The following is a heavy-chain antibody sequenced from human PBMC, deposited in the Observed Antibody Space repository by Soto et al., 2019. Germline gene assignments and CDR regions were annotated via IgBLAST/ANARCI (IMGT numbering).Heavy chain of an antibody. CDR1: GGTFSPYT. J-gene: IGHJ5*02. D-gene: IGHD3-10*01. Sequence: QVHLVQSGAEVKKPGSSVKVSCKASGGTFSPYTITWVRQAPGHGLEWMGRITPCLGVTSHAQKFQDRVTITADKSTGTAYLEFRSMRSEDTAVYYCTRDGDSSVSTWEFGGPWGQGTLVTVSS. CDR2: ITPCLGVT. V-gene: IGHV1-69*08. CDR3: TRDGDSSVSTWEFGGP.